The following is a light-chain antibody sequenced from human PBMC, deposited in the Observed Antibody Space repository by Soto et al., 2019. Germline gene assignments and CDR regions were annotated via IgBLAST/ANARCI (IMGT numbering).Light chain of an antibody. CDR3: SSYTSSSTSV. Sequence: QSVLTQPASVSGSPGQSITISCTGTSSDVGGYNYVSWYQQHPGKAPKLMIYEVSNRPSGVSNRFSGSKSGNTASLTISGLQAEAEADYYCSSYTSSSTSVFGTGTKLTVL. CDR2: EVS. J-gene: IGLJ1*01. CDR1: SSDVGGYNY. V-gene: IGLV2-14*01.